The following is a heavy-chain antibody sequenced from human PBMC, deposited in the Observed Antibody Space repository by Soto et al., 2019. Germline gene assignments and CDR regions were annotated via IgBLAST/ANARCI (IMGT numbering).Heavy chain of an antibody. CDR2: IYYSGST. CDR1: GGSVSSGSYY. D-gene: IGHD1-26*01. V-gene: IGHV4-61*01. CDR3: AKAHIVGLIHGYFDY. J-gene: IGHJ4*02. Sequence: SETLSLTCTVSGGSVSSGSYYWSWIRQPPGKGLEWIGYIYYSGSTNYNPSLKSRVTISVDTSKNQFSLKLSSVTAADTAVYYCAKAHIVGLIHGYFDYWGQGTLVTVSS.